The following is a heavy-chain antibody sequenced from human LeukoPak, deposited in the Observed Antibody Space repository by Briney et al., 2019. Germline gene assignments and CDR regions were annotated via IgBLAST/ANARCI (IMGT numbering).Heavy chain of an antibody. V-gene: IGHV3-66*01. J-gene: IGHJ4*02. CDR2: IYSGGST. CDR3: ARESTEGFYDSSGYYPDYFDY. CDR1: GFTSSSYS. D-gene: IGHD3-22*01. Sequence: GGSLRLSCVASGFTSSSYSMNWVRHAPGKGLGWVSVIYSGGSTYYADSVKGRFTISRDNAKNSLYLQMNSLRAEDTAVYYCARESTEGFYDSSGYYPDYFDYWGQGTLVTVSS.